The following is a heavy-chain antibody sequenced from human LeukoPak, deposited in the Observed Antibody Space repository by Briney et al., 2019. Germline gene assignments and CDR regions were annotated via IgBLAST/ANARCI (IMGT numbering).Heavy chain of an antibody. CDR2: ISGSGGST. Sequence: GGSLRLSCVASGFSFNNYWMSWFRQAPGKGLEWVSAISGSGGSTYYADSVKGRFTISRDNSKNTLYLQMNSLRTEDTAVYYCAKGGSFGIFDIWGQGTMVTVSS. CDR1: GFSFNNYW. V-gene: IGHV3-23*01. D-gene: IGHD3-10*01. J-gene: IGHJ3*02. CDR3: AKGGSFGIFDI.